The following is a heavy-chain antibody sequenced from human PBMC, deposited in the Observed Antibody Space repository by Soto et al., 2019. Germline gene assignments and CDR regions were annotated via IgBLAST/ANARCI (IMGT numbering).Heavy chain of an antibody. Sequence: GASLKVSFKASGGTFSIYAISWVRQAPGQGLEWMGGIIPIFGTANYAQKFQGRVTITADKSTSTAYMELSSLRSEDTAVYYCARERVRSGYYYYGMDVWGQGTTVTVSS. CDR1: GGTFSIYA. CDR3: ARERVRSGYYYYGMDV. CDR2: IIPIFGTA. J-gene: IGHJ6*02. V-gene: IGHV1-69*06.